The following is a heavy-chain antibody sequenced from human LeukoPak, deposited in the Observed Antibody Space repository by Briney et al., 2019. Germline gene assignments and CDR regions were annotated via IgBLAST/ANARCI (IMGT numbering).Heavy chain of an antibody. Sequence: GASVKVSCKASGYTFTSYDINWVRQATGQGLEWMGWMNPNSGNTGYAQKFQGRVTMTRNTSISTAYMELNSLRSEDTAVYYCASSYSSSWYRDYWGQGTLVTVSS. CDR2: MNPNSGNT. V-gene: IGHV1-8*01. CDR3: ASSYSSSWYRDY. D-gene: IGHD6-13*01. CDR1: GYTFTSYD. J-gene: IGHJ4*02.